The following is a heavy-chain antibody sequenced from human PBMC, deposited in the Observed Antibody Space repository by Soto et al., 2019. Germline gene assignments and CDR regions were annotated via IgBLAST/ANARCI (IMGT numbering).Heavy chain of an antibody. D-gene: IGHD6-19*01. CDR2: ISSNGVGT. Sequence: EVQLVESGGGLVQPGGSLRLSCAASGFTFSNYAMDWVRQAPGKVLEYVSGISSNGVGTYYANSVKDRFTISRDNSKNTLYLQMASLRAEAMAVYYCARREQSDYFYMALWGKGTSVTVSS. CDR3: ARREQSDYFYMAL. J-gene: IGHJ6*03. CDR1: GFTFSNYA. V-gene: IGHV3-64*01.